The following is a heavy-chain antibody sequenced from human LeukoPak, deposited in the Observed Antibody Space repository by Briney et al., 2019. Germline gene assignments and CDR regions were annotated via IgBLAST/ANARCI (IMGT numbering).Heavy chain of an antibody. V-gene: IGHV3-64*01. CDR3: ARDPIAVAGTIDY. CDR1: GFTFSSYA. CDR2: ISSNGGST. D-gene: IGHD6-19*01. J-gene: IGHJ4*02. Sequence: TGGSLRLSCAASGFTFSSYAMHWVRQAPGKGLEYVSAISSNGGSTYYANSVKGRFTISRDNSKNTLYLRMGSLRAEDMAVYYCARDPIAVAGTIDYWGQGTLVTVSS.